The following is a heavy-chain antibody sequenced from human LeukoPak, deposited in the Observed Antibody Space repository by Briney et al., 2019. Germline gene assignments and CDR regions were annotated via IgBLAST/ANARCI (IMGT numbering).Heavy chain of an antibody. CDR2: IIPIFGIA. V-gene: IGHV1-69*04. D-gene: IGHD6-19*01. CDR1: GGTFSSYA. Sequence: SVTVSCKASGGTFSSYAISWVRQAPGQGLESMGRIIPIFGIANYAQKFQGRVTITADKSTSTAYMELSSLRSEDTAVYYCARTIAVAGYNWFDPWGQGTLVTVSS. J-gene: IGHJ5*02. CDR3: ARTIAVAGYNWFDP.